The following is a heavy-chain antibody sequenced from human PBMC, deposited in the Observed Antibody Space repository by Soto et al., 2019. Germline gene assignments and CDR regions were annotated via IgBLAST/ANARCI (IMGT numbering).Heavy chain of an antibody. CDR1: GGCFRGYY. J-gene: IGHJ6*02. D-gene: IGHD3-3*01. CDR3: ASHRVLRFLEWLKSSGMDV. V-gene: IGHV4-34*01. Sequence: PSETLALTCGVYGGCFRGYYWSWIRQPPGKGLEWIGEINHSGSTNYNPSLKSRVTISVDTSKNQFSLKLSSVTAADTAVYYCASHRVLRFLEWLKSSGMDVWGQGTTVTVS. CDR2: INHSGST.